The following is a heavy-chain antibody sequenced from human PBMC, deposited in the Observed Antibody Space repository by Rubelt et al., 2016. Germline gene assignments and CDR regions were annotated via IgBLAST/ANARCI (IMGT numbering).Heavy chain of an antibody. CDR3: ARDLSGWYFDL. V-gene: IGHV4-39*07. Sequence: QLQLQESGPGLVKPSETLPLTCTVSDGSVSSSTYCWGWVRQPPGKGLEWIGSVYSSGRTNYNPSLESRVTMLVDTSKNNFSLRLSSVTAADTAVYYCARDLSGWYFDLWGRGTLVTVFS. J-gene: IGHJ2*01. CDR1: DGSVSSSTYC. CDR2: VYSSGRT. D-gene: IGHD3-10*01.